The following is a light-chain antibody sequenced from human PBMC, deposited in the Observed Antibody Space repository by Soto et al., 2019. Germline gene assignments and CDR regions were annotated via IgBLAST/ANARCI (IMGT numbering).Light chain of an antibody. CDR2: DVT. V-gene: IGLV2-11*01. CDR1: SSDVGRYNY. Sequence: QSALTQPRSVSGSPGQSVTISCTGTSSDVGRYNYVSWYRQHPGKAPELMIYDVTKRPSGVPDRFSGSKSGNTASLTISGLQAEDEADYYCCSYEPTYIYVFGIGTKVTVL. J-gene: IGLJ1*01. CDR3: CSYEPTYIYV.